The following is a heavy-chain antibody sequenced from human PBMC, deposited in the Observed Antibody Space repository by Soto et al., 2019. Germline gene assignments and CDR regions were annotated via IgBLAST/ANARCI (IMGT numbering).Heavy chain of an antibody. CDR3: AGGDYYYYYYGMDV. CDR1: GFTFSSYG. V-gene: IGHV3-30*03. D-gene: IGHD4-17*01. Sequence: QVQLVESGGGVVQPGRSLRLSCAASGFTFSSYGMHWVRQAPGKGLEWVAVISYDGSNKYYADSVKGRFTISRDNSKNTLYLQMNSLRAEDTAVYYCAGGDYYYYYYGMDVWGQGTTVTVSS. J-gene: IGHJ6*02. CDR2: ISYDGSNK.